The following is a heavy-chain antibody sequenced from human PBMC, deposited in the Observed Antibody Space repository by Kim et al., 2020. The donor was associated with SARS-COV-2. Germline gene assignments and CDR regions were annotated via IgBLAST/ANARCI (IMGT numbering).Heavy chain of an antibody. D-gene: IGHD6-13*01. J-gene: IGHJ6*01. V-gene: IGHV4-34*01. CDR3: ARGPAAAGTKPYYYYGMDV. CDR1: GGSFSGYY. CDR2: INHSGST. Sequence: SETLSLTCAVYGGSFSGYYWSWIRQPPGKGLEWIGEINHSGSTNYNPSLKSRVTISVDTSKNQFSLKLSSVTAADTAVYYCARGPAAAGTKPYYYYGMDV.